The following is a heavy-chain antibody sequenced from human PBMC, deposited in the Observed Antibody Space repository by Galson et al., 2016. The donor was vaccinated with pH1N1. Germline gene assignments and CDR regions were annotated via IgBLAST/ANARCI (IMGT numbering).Heavy chain of an antibody. CDR2: IKPLYGPA. J-gene: IGHJ1*01. CDR1: GGIFNNYA. V-gene: IGHV1-69*05. CDR3: VDNSR. Sequence: SVKVSCKASGGIFNNYAISWVRQAPGEGLEWMGGIKPLYGPAIYALKFQGRVKMTRNTSISIAYLELSGLTFGDTAVYYCVDNSRWGQGTPVVVSS. D-gene: IGHD3-9*01.